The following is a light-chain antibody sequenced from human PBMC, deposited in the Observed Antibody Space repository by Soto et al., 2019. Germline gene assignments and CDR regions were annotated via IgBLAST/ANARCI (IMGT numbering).Light chain of an antibody. CDR3: QQYNSYSWT. V-gene: IGKV1-5*01. Sequence: DIQMTQSPSTLSASVGDRVTITCRASQSISSGLAWYQQKPGKAPKLLIYDASSLESGVPSRFSGSGSGTDFTLTISSLQPDDFATYYCQQYNSYSWTVGQGTKVEIK. CDR1: QSISSG. CDR2: DAS. J-gene: IGKJ1*01.